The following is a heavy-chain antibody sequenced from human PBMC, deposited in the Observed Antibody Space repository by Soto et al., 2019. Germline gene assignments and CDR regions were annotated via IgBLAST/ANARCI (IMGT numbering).Heavy chain of an antibody. CDR1: GFTFSSYA. V-gene: IGHV3-30-3*01. D-gene: IGHD2-15*01. CDR3: ARAVVGWSFDY. CDR2: ISYDGSNK. J-gene: IGHJ4*02. Sequence: QVQLVESGGGVVQPGRSLRLSCAASGFTFSSYAMHWVRQAPGKGLVWVAVISYDGSNKYYADSVKGRFTISRDNSKNTLYLQMSSLRDEDTAVYYCARAVVGWSFDYWGQGTLVTVSS.